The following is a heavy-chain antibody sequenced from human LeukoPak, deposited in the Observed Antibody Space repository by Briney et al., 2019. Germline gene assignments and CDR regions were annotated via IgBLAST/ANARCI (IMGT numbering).Heavy chain of an antibody. V-gene: IGHV3-74*01. CDR2: IKSDGGDT. CDR3: ARDAQRGMDV. Sequence: PGGSLRLSCAASGFCLSGYWMHWVRAAPGKGRVWVSCIKSDGGDTIYAHSVQGRFTISTDNANNMLYRRMNSLRAEDTAVYYCARDAQRGMDVWGQGTTVRVSS. CDR1: GFCLSGYW. J-gene: IGHJ6*02.